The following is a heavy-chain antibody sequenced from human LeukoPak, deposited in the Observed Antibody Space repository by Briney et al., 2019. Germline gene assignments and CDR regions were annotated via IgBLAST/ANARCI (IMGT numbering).Heavy chain of an antibody. CDR1: GLSFSNYG. V-gene: IGHV3-33*01. CDR2: IWYDGSNE. CDR3: AAYYGSESDHY. J-gene: IGHJ4*02. D-gene: IGHD3-10*01. Sequence: GGSLRLSCAASGLSFSNYGMQWVRQAPGKGLECVAVIWYDGSNEYYTDSVKGRFTISRDDSKNTLYLQMNSLRAEDTAVYYCAAYYGSESDHYWGQGNLVSVSS.